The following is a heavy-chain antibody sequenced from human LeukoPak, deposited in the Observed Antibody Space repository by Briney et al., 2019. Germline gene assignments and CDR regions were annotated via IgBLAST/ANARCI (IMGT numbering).Heavy chain of an antibody. CDR2: IYLGGIN. V-gene: IGHV4-30-4*01. D-gene: IGHD7-27*01. Sequence: PSETLSLTCTVSGDSLCSGDFYWSWARHPPRKGLGWIGYIYLGGINYYNPSLNSRVNISVDTSKNQFSLKLSSVTAADTAVYYCARDSFSELGIFYYYYGMDVWGKGTTVTVSS. J-gene: IGHJ6*04. CDR1: GDSLCSGDFY. CDR3: ARDSFSELGIFYYYYGMDV.